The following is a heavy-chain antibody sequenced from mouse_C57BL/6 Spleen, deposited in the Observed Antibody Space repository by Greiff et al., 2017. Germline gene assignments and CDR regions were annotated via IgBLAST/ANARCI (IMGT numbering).Heavy chain of an antibody. CDR3: ARSGTAQATYYFDY. D-gene: IGHD3-2*02. CDR1: GYTFTDYY. Sequence: EVQLQQSGPELVKPGASVKISCKASGYTFTDYYMNWVKQSHGKSLEWIGDINPNNGGTSYNQKFKGKATLTVDKSSSTAYMELRSLTSEDSAVYYCARSGTAQATYYFDYGGQGTTRTVSS. J-gene: IGHJ2*01. CDR2: INPNNGGT. V-gene: IGHV1-26*01.